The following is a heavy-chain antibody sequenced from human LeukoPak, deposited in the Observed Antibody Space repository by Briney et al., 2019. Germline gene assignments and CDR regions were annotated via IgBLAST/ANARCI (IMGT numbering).Heavy chain of an antibody. CDR1: GFTFSSYW. V-gene: IGHV3-7*01. D-gene: IGHD4-11*01. J-gene: IGHJ4*01. CDR3: VRSAFLTTEFYFDY. Sequence: PGGSLRLSCAAPGFTFSSYWMSWVRQAPGKGLEWVANIKQDGSEKYYVDSVKGRFTISRDNAKNTLYLQMNSLRAEDTAVYYCVRSAFLTTEFYFDYWGHGTLVTVSS. CDR2: IKQDGSEK.